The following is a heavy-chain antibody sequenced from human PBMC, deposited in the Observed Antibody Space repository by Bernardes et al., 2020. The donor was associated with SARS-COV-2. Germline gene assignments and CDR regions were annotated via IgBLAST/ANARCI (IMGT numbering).Heavy chain of an antibody. D-gene: IGHD1-26*01. CDR1: GGSISSGSYY. CDR3: ARAPGIVGATAPFDY. CDR2: IYTSGST. J-gene: IGHJ4*02. V-gene: IGHV4-61*02. Sequence: SETLSLTCTVSGGSISSGSYYWSWIRQPAGKGLEWIGRIYTSGSTNYNPSLKSRVTISVDTSKNQFSLKLSSVTAADTAVYYCARAPGIVGATAPFDYWGQGTLVTVSS.